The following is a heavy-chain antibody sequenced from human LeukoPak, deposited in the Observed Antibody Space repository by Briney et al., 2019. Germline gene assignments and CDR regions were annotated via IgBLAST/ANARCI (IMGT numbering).Heavy chain of an antibody. CDR2: ISAYNGNT. J-gene: IGHJ6*03. CDR1: GYAFTSYG. V-gene: IGHV1-18*01. D-gene: IGHD6-13*01. CDR3: ARVMYSSSWYDPYYYYYMDA. Sequence: ASVKVSCKASGYAFTSYGISWVRQAPGQGLEWMGWISAYNGNTNYAQKLQGRVTMTTDTSTSTAYMELRSLRSDDTAVYYCARVMYSSSWYDPYYYYYMDAWGKGTTVTVSS.